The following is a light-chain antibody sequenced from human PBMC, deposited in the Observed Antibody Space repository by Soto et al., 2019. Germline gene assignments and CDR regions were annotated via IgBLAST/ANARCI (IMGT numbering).Light chain of an antibody. J-gene: IGLJ3*02. CDR3: CSYTSSETVV. Sequence: QSALTQAASVSGTPGQSITISCTGTNSDVGKYDFVSWYQHYPDKAPKFIIYEVNKRPSGVSHRFSGSKSGSTASLTISGLQAEDEAHYYCCSYTSSETVVFGGGTQLTVL. CDR2: EVN. V-gene: IGLV2-23*02. CDR1: NSDVGKYDF.